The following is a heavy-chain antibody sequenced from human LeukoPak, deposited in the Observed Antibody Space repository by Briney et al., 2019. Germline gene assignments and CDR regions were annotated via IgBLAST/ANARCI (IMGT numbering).Heavy chain of an antibody. CDR1: GFPFSNYA. Sequence: GGSLTLSCAASGFPFSNYAMNWVRQAPGRGLEWVSAISGSGGSTYYADSVKGRFTISRDNSKNTLYLQMNSLRAEDTAVYYCAKDLAGSWSYSFDYWGQGTLVTVSS. CDR2: ISGSGGST. D-gene: IGHD1-26*01. V-gene: IGHV3-23*01. CDR3: AKDLAGSWSYSFDY. J-gene: IGHJ4*02.